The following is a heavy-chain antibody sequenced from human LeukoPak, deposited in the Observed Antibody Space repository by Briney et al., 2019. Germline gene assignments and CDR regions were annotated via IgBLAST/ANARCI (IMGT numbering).Heavy chain of an antibody. V-gene: IGHV1-2*06. D-gene: IGHD3-22*01. CDR3: ARGGYSDSRGSSDAFDI. CDR2: INPNSGGT. Sequence: ASVKVSCKASGYTFIGYFMHWVRQAPGQGLEWMGRINPNSGGTNYAQRFQGRVTMTRDTSITTAYMELSRLRSDDTAIYYCARGGYSDSRGSSDAFDIWGQGTMVTVSP. CDR1: GYTFIGYF. J-gene: IGHJ3*02.